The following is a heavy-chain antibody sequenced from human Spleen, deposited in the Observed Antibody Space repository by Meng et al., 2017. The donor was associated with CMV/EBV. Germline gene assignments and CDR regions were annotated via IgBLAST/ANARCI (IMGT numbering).Heavy chain of an antibody. CDR2: MYYSGNT. CDR3: ARGLYRYYFDC. J-gene: IGHJ4*02. D-gene: IGHD3-16*02. Sequence: SETLSLTCTLSGDSISSSSHYWGWIRQPPGKGLEWIGSMYYSGNTYHNPSLKSRVTISVDTSKNQLSLRLRSVTAADTAMYFCARGLYRYYFDCWGQGALVTVSS. CDR1: GDSISSSSHY. V-gene: IGHV4-39*07.